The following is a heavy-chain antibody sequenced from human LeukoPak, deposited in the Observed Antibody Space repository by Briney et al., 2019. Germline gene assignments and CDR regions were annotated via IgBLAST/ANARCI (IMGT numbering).Heavy chain of an antibody. CDR3: ARTKYDFWSGYQYYFDY. Sequence: SETLSLTCTVSGGSISSSSYYWGWIRQPPGKGLEWIGSIYYSGSTYYNPSLKSRVTISVDTSKNQFSLKLSSVTAVDTAVYYCARTKYDFWSGYQYYFDYWGQGTLVTVSS. D-gene: IGHD3-3*01. CDR1: GGSISSSSYY. J-gene: IGHJ4*02. CDR2: IYYSGST. V-gene: IGHV4-39*01.